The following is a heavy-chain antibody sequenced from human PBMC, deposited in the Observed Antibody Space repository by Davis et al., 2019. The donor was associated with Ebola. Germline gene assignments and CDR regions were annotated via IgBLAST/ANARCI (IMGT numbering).Heavy chain of an antibody. J-gene: IGHJ4*02. CDR1: GGTFSSYA. CDR3: AREYIAVPGSSNDY. Sequence: AASVKVSCKASGGTFSSYAISWVRQAPGQGLEWMGRIIPILGIANYAQKFQGRVTITADKSTSTAYMELSSLRSEDTAVYYCAREYIAVPGSSNDYWGQGTLVTVSS. CDR2: IIPILGIA. D-gene: IGHD6-19*01. V-gene: IGHV1-69*04.